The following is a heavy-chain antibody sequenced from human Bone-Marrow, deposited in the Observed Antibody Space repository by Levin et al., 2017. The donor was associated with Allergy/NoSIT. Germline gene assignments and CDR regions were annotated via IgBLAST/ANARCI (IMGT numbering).Heavy chain of an antibody. D-gene: IGHD3-9*01. CDR1: GGSIRSHY. V-gene: IGHV4-59*11. Sequence: SETLSLTCTVSGGSIRSHYWSWIRQSPEKGLEWIGFIYSSGSANYNPSLESRVTISIDPSKNQFSLKVYSVTAADTARYYCARVSYDILTDHWGQGPLVTVSS. J-gene: IGHJ4*02. CDR3: ARVSYDILTDH. CDR2: IYSSGSA.